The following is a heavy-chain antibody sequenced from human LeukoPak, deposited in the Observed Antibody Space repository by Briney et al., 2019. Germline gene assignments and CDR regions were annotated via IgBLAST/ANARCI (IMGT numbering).Heavy chain of an antibody. V-gene: IGHV3-48*01. CDR3: TREAPTTVTTLDY. D-gene: IGHD4-17*01. J-gene: IGHJ4*02. CDR2: ISSSSRTI. Sequence: GGSLRLSCAASGFTFSSYNMSWVRQAPGKGLEWVSHISSSSRTIYYADPVKGRFTISRDNAKNSLYLQMNSLRAEDTAVYHCTREAPTTVTTLDYWGRGTLVTVSS. CDR1: GFTFSSYN.